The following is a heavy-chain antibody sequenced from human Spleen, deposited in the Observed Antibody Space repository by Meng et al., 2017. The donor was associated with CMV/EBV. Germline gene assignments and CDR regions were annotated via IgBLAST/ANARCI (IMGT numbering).Heavy chain of an antibody. D-gene: IGHD3-3*01. CDR3: ASTGTIFGSDY. J-gene: IGHJ4*02. V-gene: IGHV3-23*03. CDR1: GFSFSAYA. CDR2: IYSRGRNT. Sequence: GESLKISCAASGFSFSAYAMSWVRQAPGKGLEWVSVIYSRGRNTDYADSVKGRFTISRDNSKNTLYLQMNSLRAEDTAVYYCASTGTIFGSDYWGQGTLVTVSS.